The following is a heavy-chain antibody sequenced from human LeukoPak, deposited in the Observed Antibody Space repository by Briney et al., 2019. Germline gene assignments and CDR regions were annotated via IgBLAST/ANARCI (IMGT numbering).Heavy chain of an antibody. V-gene: IGHV7-4-1*02. J-gene: IGHJ4*02. CDR3: AGEEYYDTSASTNFDY. CDR1: GYIFTNYA. Sequence: ASVKVSCKASGYIFTNYAINWVRQAPGQGLEWMGWINTNTGKPTYAQGFTGRFVFSLDTSVSTAYLQISGLKAQDTAFYYCAGEEYYDTSASTNFDYWGQGTLVTVSS. CDR2: INTNTGKP. D-gene: IGHD3-22*01.